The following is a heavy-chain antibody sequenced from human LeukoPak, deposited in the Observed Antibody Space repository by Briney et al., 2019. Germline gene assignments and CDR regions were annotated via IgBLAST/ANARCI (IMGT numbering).Heavy chain of an antibody. J-gene: IGHJ5*02. CDR1: GGSISSYY. CDR3: ARGYSSSWFDDGVSLNWFDP. V-gene: IGHV4-59*01. Sequence: SETLSLTCTVSGGSISSYYWSWIRQPPGKGLEWIGYIYYSGSTNYNPSLKSRVTISVDTSKSQFSLKLSSVTAADTAVYYCARGYSSSWFDDGVSLNWFDPWGQGTLVTVSS. D-gene: IGHD6-13*01. CDR2: IYYSGST.